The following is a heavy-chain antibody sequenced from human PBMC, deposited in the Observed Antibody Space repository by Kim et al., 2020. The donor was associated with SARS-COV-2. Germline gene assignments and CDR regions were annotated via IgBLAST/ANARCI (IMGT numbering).Heavy chain of an antibody. CDR3: ARVPLSIVGAEYYFDY. CDR1: GFTFSDYY. V-gene: IGHV3-11*06. J-gene: IGHJ4*02. CDR2: ISSSSSYT. Sequence: GGSLRLSCAASGFTFSDYYMSWIRQAPGKGLEWVSYISSSSSYTNYADSVKGRFTISRDNAKNSLYLQMNSLRAEDTAVYYCARVPLSIVGAEYYFDYWGQGTLVTVSS. D-gene: IGHD1-26*01.